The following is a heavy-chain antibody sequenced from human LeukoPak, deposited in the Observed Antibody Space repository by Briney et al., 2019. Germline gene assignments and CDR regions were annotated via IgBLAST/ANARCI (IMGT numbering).Heavy chain of an antibody. J-gene: IGHJ4*02. CDR1: GYTFSNYD. CDR2: ISAYNGDT. V-gene: IGHV1-18*01. Sequence: GASVKVSCKASGYTFSNYDTTWVRQAPGQGLEWMGWISAYNGDTNYAQKLQGRVTMTTDTSTGTAYMELRSLRSDDTAVYYCARHYYDSGGYNSAFDYWGQGTLVTVSS. CDR3: ARHYYDSGGYNSAFDY. D-gene: IGHD3-22*01.